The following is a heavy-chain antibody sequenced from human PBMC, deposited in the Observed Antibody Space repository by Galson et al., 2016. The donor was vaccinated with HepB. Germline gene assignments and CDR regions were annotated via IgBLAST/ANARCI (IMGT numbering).Heavy chain of an antibody. CDR2: TYYRSQWYN. Sequence: CAISGDSVSSNSAAWNWIRQSPSRGLEWLGRTYYRSQWYNAYALSVRNRITINPDTSKNHFSLQLNSVAPEDTAVYFCARAYCGGDCYTDGALDIWGQGTMVTVSS. J-gene: IGHJ3*02. CDR1: GDSVSSNSAA. V-gene: IGHV6-1*01. CDR3: ARAYCGGDCYTDGALDI. D-gene: IGHD2-21*02.